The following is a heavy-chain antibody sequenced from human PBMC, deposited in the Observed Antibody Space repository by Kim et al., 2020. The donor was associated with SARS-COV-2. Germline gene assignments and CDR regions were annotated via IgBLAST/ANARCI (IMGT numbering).Heavy chain of an antibody. CDR3: ARGYDSSGIDAFDI. D-gene: IGHD3-22*01. J-gene: IGHJ3*02. Sequence: AQCFTGRFVFSLDTSVSTAYLQISSLKAEDTAVYYCARGYDSSGIDAFDIWGQGTMVTVSS. V-gene: IGHV7-4-1*02.